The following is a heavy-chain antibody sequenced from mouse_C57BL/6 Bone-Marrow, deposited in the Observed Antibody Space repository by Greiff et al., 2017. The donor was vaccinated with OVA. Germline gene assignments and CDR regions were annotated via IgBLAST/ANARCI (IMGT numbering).Heavy chain of an antibody. Sequence: QVQLQQSGAELVKPGASVKISCKASGYAFSSYWMNWVKQRPGKGLEWIGQIYPGDGDTNYNGKFKGKATLTADKSSSTAYMQLNSLTSEDSAVYYCARVTPSDGYYPYYAMDYWGQGTSVTVSS. CDR1: GYAFSSYW. CDR2: IYPGDGDT. V-gene: IGHV1-80*01. CDR3: ARVTPSDGYYPYYAMDY. J-gene: IGHJ4*01. D-gene: IGHD2-3*01.